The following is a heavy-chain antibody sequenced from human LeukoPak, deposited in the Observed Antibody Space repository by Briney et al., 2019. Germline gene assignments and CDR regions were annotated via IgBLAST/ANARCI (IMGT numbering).Heavy chain of an antibody. CDR3: ARGWEYGDYVVDY. J-gene: IGHJ4*02. D-gene: IGHD4-17*01. CDR1: GVTFEDYY. Sequence: GGSLRLSCKGSGVTFEDYYLSWIRQAPGKGLEWISYISSTGGDKFYADPVKGRLTISRDNAKNSLYLQMNSLRAEDTALYHCARGWEYGDYVVDYWGQGTLVTVSS. CDR2: ISSTGGDK. V-gene: IGHV3-11*01.